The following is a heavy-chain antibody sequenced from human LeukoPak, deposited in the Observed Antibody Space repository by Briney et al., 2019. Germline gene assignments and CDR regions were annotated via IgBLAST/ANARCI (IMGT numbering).Heavy chain of an antibody. Sequence: GGALRLSCAASGFTFSSYAMHWVRQAPGKGLEWVAVISYDGSNKYYADSVKGRFTISRDNSKNTLYLQMNSLRAEDTAVYYCAKVAGSGWSYYWGQGTLVTVSS. CDR2: ISYDGSNK. J-gene: IGHJ4*02. CDR1: GFTFSSYA. V-gene: IGHV3-30*04. CDR3: AKVAGSGWSYY. D-gene: IGHD6-19*01.